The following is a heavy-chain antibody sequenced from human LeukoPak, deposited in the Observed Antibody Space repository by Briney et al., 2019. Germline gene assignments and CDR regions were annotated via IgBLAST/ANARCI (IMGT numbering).Heavy chain of an antibody. CDR3: ARVATAAGHTFDY. CDR1: GGSISSGDYY. Sequence: SETLSLTCTVSGGSISSGDYYWRWIRQPPGKGLKWIGYIYYSGSTYYNPSLKSRVTISVDTSKNQFSLKLSSVTAADTAVYYCARVATAAGHTFDYWGQGTLVTVSS. CDR2: IYYSGST. V-gene: IGHV4-30-4*01. D-gene: IGHD6-13*01. J-gene: IGHJ4*02.